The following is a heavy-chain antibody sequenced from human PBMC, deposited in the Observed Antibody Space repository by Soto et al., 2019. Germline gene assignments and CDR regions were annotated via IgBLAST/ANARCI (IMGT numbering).Heavy chain of an antibody. CDR3: ARDTYCSSTSCYPLYYYYGMDV. Sequence: GGSLRLSCAASGFTFSRYAMRWVRQAPGKGLEWVAVISYDGRYKYYADSVKGRFTISRDNSKNTLYLQMNSLRAEDTAVYYCARDTYCSSTSCYPLYYYYGMDVWGQGTTVTVSS. V-gene: IGHV3-30-3*01. J-gene: IGHJ6*02. CDR2: ISYDGRYK. D-gene: IGHD2-2*01. CDR1: GFTFSRYA.